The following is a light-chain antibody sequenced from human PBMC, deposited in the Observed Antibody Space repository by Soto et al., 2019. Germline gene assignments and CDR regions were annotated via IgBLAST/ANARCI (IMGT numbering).Light chain of an antibody. J-gene: IGKJ1*01. V-gene: IGKV3-20*01. CDR1: QSVSSSY. CDR2: GAS. CDR3: QQYGSSPWT. Sequence: EVLLTQSPGTLSLSPGERATLSFRASQSVSSSYLAWYQQKPGQAPRLLIYGASNRATGIPDRFSGSGSGTDFTLTISRLEPEDFAVYYCQQYGSSPWTFGQGTKVDIK.